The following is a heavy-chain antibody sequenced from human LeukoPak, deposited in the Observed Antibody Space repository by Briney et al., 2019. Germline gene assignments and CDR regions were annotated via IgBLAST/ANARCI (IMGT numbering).Heavy chain of an antibody. Sequence: YXXHXVRQAPGXXLEXXXXISYDGSNKYYADSVKGRFTISRDNSKNTLYLQMDSLRAEDTAVYYCARNGESSGYLTDFDYWGQGTLVTVSS. CDR3: ARNGESSGYLTDFDY. V-gene: IGHV3-30-3*01. J-gene: IGHJ4*02. D-gene: IGHD3-22*01. CDR1: YX. CDR2: ISYDGSNK.